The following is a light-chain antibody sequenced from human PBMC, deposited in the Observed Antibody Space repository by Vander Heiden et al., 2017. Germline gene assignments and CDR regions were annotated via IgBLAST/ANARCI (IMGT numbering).Light chain of an antibody. CDR3: SSDTSSSTWV. V-gene: IGLV2-14*03. Sequence: PGQSNTISCTETISDVGDYNYVSWYKQHPGKAPKLMIYDVSNLSSVVSNLFSGSKSGNTASLTISGLQAEDEAYYYCSSDTSSSTWVFGGGTKLTVL. CDR2: DVS. J-gene: IGLJ3*02. CDR1: ISDVGDYNY.